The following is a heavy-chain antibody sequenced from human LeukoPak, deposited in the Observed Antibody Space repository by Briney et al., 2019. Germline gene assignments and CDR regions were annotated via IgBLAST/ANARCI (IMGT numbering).Heavy chain of an antibody. Sequence: PGGSLRLSCVASGFTFSNFEMNWVRQAPGKGLEWVSYISSPGTHIYYADSVEGRFTISRDDGKNSLYLQMNSLRAEDTAVYYCVLRSSCNYYMDVWGKGTTVAVSS. D-gene: IGHD6-13*01. CDR2: ISSPGTHI. J-gene: IGHJ6*03. CDR3: VLRSSCNYYMDV. CDR1: GFTFSNFE. V-gene: IGHV3-48*03.